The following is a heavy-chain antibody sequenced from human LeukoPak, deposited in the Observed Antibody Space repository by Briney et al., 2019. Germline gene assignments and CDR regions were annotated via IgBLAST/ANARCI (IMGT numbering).Heavy chain of an antibody. J-gene: IGHJ4*02. V-gene: IGHV3-21*04. CDR1: GFTFSSYN. CDR2: ISSSSDYI. D-gene: IGHD6-13*01. Sequence: IPGGSLRLSCAAAGFTFSSYNMNWVRQAPGKGREWVSSISSSSDYIYYADSVKGRFTISRDNAKNSLYLQMNSLRTEDTALYYCARGGESSSWYALYYFDYWGQGTLVTVSS. CDR3: ARGGESSSWYALYYFDY.